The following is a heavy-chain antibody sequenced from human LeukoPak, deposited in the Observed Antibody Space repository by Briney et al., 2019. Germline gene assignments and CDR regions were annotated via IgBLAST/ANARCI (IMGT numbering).Heavy chain of an antibody. V-gene: IGHV4-38-2*02. CDR2: IYHSGST. CDR1: GYSISSGHY. J-gene: IGHJ4*02. CDR3: ARAIGGPFSPIGY. D-gene: IGHD3-10*01. Sequence: PSETLSLTCTVSGYSISSGHYWGWIRHPPGKGLEWIGNIYHSGSTYYNPSLKSRVTISVDTSKNQFSLKLSSVTAADTAVYYCARAIGGPFSPIGYWGQGTLVTVSS.